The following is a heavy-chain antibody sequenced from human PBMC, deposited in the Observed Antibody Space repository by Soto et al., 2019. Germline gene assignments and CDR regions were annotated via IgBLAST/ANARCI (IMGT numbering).Heavy chain of an antibody. CDR3: ARDRRYCSSPSCYTANWFDP. CDR1: GGSISSGGYY. Sequence: SETLSLTCTVSGGSISSGGYYWSWIRQHPGKGLEWIGYIYYSGSTYYNPSLKSRVTISVDTSKNQFSLKLSSVTAADTAVYYCARDRRYCSSPSCYTANWFDPWGPGTLVTVYS. J-gene: IGHJ5*02. D-gene: IGHD2-2*02. V-gene: IGHV4-31*03. CDR2: IYYSGST.